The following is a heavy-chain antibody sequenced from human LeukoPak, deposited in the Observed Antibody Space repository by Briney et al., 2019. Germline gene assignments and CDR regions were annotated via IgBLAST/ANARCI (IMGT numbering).Heavy chain of an antibody. V-gene: IGHV1-69*04. CDR1: GGTFSSYA. CDR2: IIPILGIA. J-gene: IGHJ3*02. CDR3: ARDFTDDAFDI. Sequence: SVKVSCKASGGTFSSYAISWVRQAPGQGLEWMGRIIPILGIANYAQKFQGRVTITADKSTSTAYMELSSLRSDDTAMYYCARDFTDDAFDIWGQGTMVTVS. D-gene: IGHD3-16*01.